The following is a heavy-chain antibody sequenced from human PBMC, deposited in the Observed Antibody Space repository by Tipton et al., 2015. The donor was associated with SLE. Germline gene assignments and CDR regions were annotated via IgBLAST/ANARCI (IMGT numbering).Heavy chain of an antibody. V-gene: IGHV4-30-2*01. CDR3: ATREADWYFDL. D-gene: IGHD2-2*01. CDR2: IYHSGST. J-gene: IGHJ2*01. Sequence: TLSLTCAVSGGSISSGGYSWSWIRQPPGKGLEWIGYIYHSGSTYYNPSLKSRVTISVDTSKNQFSLKLSSVTAADTAVYYCATREADWYFDLWGRGTLVTVSS. CDR1: GGSISSGGYS.